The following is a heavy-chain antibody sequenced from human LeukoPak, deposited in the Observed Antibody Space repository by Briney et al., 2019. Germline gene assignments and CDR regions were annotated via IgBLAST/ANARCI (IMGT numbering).Heavy chain of an antibody. Sequence: AETLSLTCSVSGGSIKTYYWTWIRQPPGKGLEWIGYIHYSGSTDSSPSLMGRVTISLDTSKSQFSLELRSVTAADTAVYYCVRDQSEFDSWGQGTVVTVSS. CDR3: VRDQSEFDS. V-gene: IGHV4-59*01. J-gene: IGHJ4*02. CDR2: IHYSGST. CDR1: GGSIKTYY.